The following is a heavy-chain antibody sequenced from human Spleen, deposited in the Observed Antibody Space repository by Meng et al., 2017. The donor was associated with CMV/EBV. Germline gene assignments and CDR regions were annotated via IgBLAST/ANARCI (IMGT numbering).Heavy chain of an antibody. CDR3: ARDLQTFCGSPGCYDGFPH. V-gene: IGHV3-11*06. CDR1: GFTFSDYY. J-gene: IGHJ4*02. D-gene: IGHD2-2*01. Sequence: GESLKISCAASGFTFSDYYMSWIRQAPGKGLEWVSSISGSGQDTYYADSLRGRFTVSRDNRRKALYLQMDALRVEDTAVYYCARDLQTFCGSPGCYDGFPHWGQGTLVTSPQ. CDR2: ISGSGQDT.